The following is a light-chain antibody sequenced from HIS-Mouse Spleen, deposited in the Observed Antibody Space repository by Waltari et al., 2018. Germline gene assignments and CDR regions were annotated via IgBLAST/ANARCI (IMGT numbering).Light chain of an antibody. CDR1: QGISSY. V-gene: IGKV1-9*01. J-gene: IGKJ1*01. CDR3: QQLNSYPPT. Sequence: DIQLTQSPSFLSASVGDRVTITCRASQGISSYLAWYQQKTGKAPKLLIYAASTLQSGVPSRLSGSGSGTEFTLTISSLQPEDFATYYCQQLNSYPPTFGKGTKVEIK. CDR2: AAS.